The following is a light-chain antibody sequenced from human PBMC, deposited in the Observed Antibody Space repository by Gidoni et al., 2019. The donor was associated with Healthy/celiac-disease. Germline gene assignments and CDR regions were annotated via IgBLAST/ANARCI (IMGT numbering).Light chain of an antibody. J-gene: IGKJ4*02. V-gene: IGKV3D-15*01. CDR2: GAS. Sequence: EIVMTQSPATLSLSPGERATLSCRASQSVSGYIAWYQQKPGQAPRLRSYGASTRETGIPARLSGSGCRTEFTLTISRLQSKDCAVNYCQHYNNWPPLTFGGGTKVEIK. CDR1: QSVSGY. CDR3: QHYNNWPPLT.